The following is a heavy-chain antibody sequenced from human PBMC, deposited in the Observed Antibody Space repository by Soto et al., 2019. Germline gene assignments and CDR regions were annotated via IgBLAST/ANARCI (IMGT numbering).Heavy chain of an antibody. V-gene: IGHV6-1*01. CDR1: GDRVSSNSAA. CDR2: TYYKSKWNN. D-gene: IGHD3-10*01. J-gene: IGHJ6*02. CDR3: AGITWFRGLDV. Sequence: SQTLSLTCAISGDRVSSNSAAWIWIRQSPSRGLEWLGRTYYKSKWNNDYALSVKSRINISPDTSQNLFSLDLDSVTPEDTAVYYCAGITWFRGLDVWGQGTPVTVSS.